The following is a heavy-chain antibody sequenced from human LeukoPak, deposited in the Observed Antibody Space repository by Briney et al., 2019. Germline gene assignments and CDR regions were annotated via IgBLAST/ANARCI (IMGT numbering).Heavy chain of an antibody. V-gene: IGHV3-21*01. CDR2: ISSSSSYI. D-gene: IGHD6-13*01. J-gene: IGHJ3*02. CDR1: GFTFSSYS. CDR3: AKDIAGQQLPPDAFDI. Sequence: GGSLRLSCAASGFTFSSYSMNWVRQAPGKGLEWVSSISSSSSYIYYADSVKGRFTISRDNAKNSLYLQMNSLRAEDTAVYYCAKDIAGQQLPPDAFDIWGQGTMVTVSS.